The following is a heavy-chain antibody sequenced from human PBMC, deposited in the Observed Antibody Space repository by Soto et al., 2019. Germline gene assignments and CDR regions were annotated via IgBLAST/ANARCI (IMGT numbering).Heavy chain of an antibody. D-gene: IGHD2-21*02. CDR3: AREDAVTRGFDP. CDR1: GGTFSSYA. J-gene: IGHJ5*02. Sequence: SVKVSCKASGGTFSSYAISWVRQAPGQGLEWMGGIIPIFGTANYAQKFQGRVTITADESTSTAYMELSSLRSEDTAVYYCAREDAVTRGFDPWGQGNLVTVSS. CDR2: IIPIFGTA. V-gene: IGHV1-69*13.